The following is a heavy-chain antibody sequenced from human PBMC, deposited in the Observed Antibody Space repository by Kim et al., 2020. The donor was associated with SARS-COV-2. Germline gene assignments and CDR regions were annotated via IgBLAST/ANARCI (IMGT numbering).Heavy chain of an antibody. V-gene: IGHV4-34*01. CDR2: INHSGST. CDR1: GGSFSGYY. J-gene: IGHJ4*02. CDR3: ARGEGTIVVVPNYYFDY. D-gene: IGHD2-2*01. Sequence: SETLSLTCAVYGGSFSGYYWSWIRQPPGKGLEWIGEINHSGSTNYNPSLKSRVTISVDTSKNQFSLKLSSVTAADTAVYYCARGEGTIVVVPNYYFDYWGQGTLVTVSS.